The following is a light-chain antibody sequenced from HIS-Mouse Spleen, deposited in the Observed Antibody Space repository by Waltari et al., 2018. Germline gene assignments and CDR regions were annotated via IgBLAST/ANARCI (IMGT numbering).Light chain of an antibody. J-gene: IGKJ1*01. Sequence: DIQMTQSPSSLSASVGERGTITCRARKGLSKYLAWYQQKPGKVHKLLIYAASTLQSGVPSRFSGSGSGTDFTLTISSLQPDDVATYYCQKYNSAPWTFGQGTKVEIK. V-gene: IGKV1-27*01. CDR1: KGLSKY. CDR2: AAS. CDR3: QKYNSAPWT.